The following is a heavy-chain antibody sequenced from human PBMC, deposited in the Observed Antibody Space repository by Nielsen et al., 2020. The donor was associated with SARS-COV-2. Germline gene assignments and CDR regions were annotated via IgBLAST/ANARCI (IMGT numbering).Heavy chain of an antibody. J-gene: IGHJ4*02. Sequence: SETLSLTCSVSGYSINNGYYWGWIRQSPVKGLEWIASFYYRGKTYYNPSLKSRVTISRDTSNNQFSLHLNSVTAADTAVYYCARHGLAGNYDYWGQGSPVTVSS. CDR3: ARHGLAGNYDY. D-gene: IGHD6-13*01. CDR2: FYYRGKT. CDR1: GYSINNGYY. V-gene: IGHV4-38-2*02.